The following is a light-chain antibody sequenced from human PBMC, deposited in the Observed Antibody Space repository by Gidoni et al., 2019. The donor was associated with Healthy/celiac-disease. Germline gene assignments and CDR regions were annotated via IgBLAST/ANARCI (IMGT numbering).Light chain of an antibody. Sequence: SSELTQDPAVSVALGQKVRITCQGDSHRSYYASWYQQKQGQAPVLVIYGKNNRPSGIPDRFSGSSSGNTASLTITGAQAEDEADYYCNSRDSSGNHHYVFGTGTKVTVL. CDR2: GKN. CDR3: NSRDSSGNHHYV. V-gene: IGLV3-19*01. J-gene: IGLJ1*01. CDR1: SHRSYY.